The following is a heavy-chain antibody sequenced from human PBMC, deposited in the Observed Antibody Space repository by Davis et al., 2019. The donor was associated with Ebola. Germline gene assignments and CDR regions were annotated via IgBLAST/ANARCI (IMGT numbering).Heavy chain of an antibody. CDR2: INHSGST. CDR1: GGSFSGYY. CDR3: ARAVGATGGWFDP. Sequence: MPSETLSPTCAVYGGSFSGYYWSWIRQPPGKGLEWIGEINHSGSTNYNPSLKSRVTISVDTSKNQFSLKLSSVTAADTAVYYCARAVGATGGWFDPWGQGTLVTVSS. V-gene: IGHV4-34*01. D-gene: IGHD1-26*01. J-gene: IGHJ5*02.